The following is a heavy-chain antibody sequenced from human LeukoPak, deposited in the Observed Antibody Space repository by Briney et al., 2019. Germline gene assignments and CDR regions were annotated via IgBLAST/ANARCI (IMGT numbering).Heavy chain of an antibody. CDR1: GFAFSSYV. Sequence: GGSLRLSCEVSGFAFSSYVMSWVRQAPGNGLEWVSAIDSNGVTAQYADSVKGRFTTSRDNSKNTLYLQLSSLRVEDTAVYYCAKGDDFLADYRYRFDCWGQGTLVTVSS. CDR3: AKGDDFLADYRYRFDC. CDR2: IDSNGVTA. D-gene: IGHD3-9*01. V-gene: IGHV3-23*01. J-gene: IGHJ4*02.